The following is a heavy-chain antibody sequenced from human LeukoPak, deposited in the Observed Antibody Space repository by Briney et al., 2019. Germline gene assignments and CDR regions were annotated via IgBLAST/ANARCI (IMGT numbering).Heavy chain of an antibody. J-gene: IGHJ4*02. D-gene: IGHD6-13*01. Sequence: GASVKVSCKASGGTFSSYAISWVRQAPGQGLEWMGGIIPIFGTANYAQKFQGRVTITTDESTSTAYMELSSLRSEDTAVYYCATTGYSSSWSFDYWGQGTLVTVSS. CDR3: ATTGYSSSWSFDY. CDR2: IIPIFGTA. V-gene: IGHV1-69*05. CDR1: GGTFSSYA.